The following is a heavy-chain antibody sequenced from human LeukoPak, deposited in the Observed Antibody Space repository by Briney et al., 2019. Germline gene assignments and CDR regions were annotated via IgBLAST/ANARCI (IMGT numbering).Heavy chain of an antibody. CDR2: INSNGDTT. V-gene: IGHV3-23*01. J-gene: IGHJ4*02. CDR1: GFTFSIFT. CDR3: AKDGLCPDVCPTKIAVSGYFDY. D-gene: IGHD6-19*01. Sequence: GGSLRLSCEASGFTFSIFTMSWVRQAPGKGMEWVSTINSNGDTTYYAVSVKGRFTISRDNSKNTVFLQMNSLSAEDTAVYYCAKDGLCPDVCPTKIAVSGYFDYWGQGIPVTVSS.